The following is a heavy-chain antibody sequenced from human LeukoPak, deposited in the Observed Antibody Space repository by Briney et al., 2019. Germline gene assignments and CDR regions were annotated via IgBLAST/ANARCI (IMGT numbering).Heavy chain of an antibody. CDR1: GFSLSTSGMC. D-gene: IGHD3-22*01. CDR3: ARDYYDSSGQGYFQH. J-gene: IGHJ1*01. Sequence: SGPTLVNPTQTLTLTCTFSGFSLSTSGMCVSWIRQPPGKALEWLARIDWDDDKYYSTSLKTRLTISMDTSKNQVVLTMTNMDPVDTATYYCARDYYDSSGQGYFQHWGQGTLVTVSP. V-gene: IGHV2-70*11. CDR2: IDWDDDK.